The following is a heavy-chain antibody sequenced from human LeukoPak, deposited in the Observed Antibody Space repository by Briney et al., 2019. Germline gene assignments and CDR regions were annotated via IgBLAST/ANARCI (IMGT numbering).Heavy chain of an antibody. J-gene: IGHJ4*02. D-gene: IGHD3-22*01. CDR1: GYTFTGYF. Sequence: ASVKVSCKASGYTFTGYFIHWVRQAPGEGLEWMGWINPNSGATNSAQRFQGRVTMTRDTSISTAYMELSRLRSDDTAVYYCAREEDYGDYSGPLGYWGQGILVTVSS. CDR2: INPNSGAT. CDR3: AREEDYGDYSGPLGY. V-gene: IGHV1-2*02.